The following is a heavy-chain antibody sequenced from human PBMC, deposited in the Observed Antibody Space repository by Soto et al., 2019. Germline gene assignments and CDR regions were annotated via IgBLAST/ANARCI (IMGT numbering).Heavy chain of an antibody. Sequence: EVQLVESGGGLVKPGGSLRLSCAASGFTFSSYSRNWVRQAPGKGLEWVSSISSSSSYIYYAVSVKGRFTISRDNAKNSLYPQMNRLRAEDTAVYYCASQYYYDSSGYHVHFDLWGRGTLVAVSS. V-gene: IGHV3-21*01. D-gene: IGHD3-22*01. J-gene: IGHJ2*01. CDR2: ISSSSSYI. CDR3: ASQYYYDSSGYHVHFDL. CDR1: GFTFSSYS.